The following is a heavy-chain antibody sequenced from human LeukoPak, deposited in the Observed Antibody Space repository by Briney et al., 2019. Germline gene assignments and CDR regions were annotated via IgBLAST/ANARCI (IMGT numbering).Heavy chain of an antibody. J-gene: IGHJ4*02. Sequence: SGGSLRLSCAASGFTFFTYTMSWVRQTPGRRLEWVSAVSGSGDNTYYADSMKGRFTISRDNSKNTLYLQMNSLRAEDTAVYYCAKDIAPRRPAAAAYWGQGTLVTVSS. D-gene: IGHD6-13*01. CDR2: VSGSGDNT. CDR1: GFTFFTYT. V-gene: IGHV3-23*01. CDR3: AKDIAPRRPAAAAY.